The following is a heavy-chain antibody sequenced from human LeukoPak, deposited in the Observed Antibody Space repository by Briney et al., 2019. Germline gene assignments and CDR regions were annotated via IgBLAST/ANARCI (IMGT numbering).Heavy chain of an antibody. D-gene: IGHD4-17*01. CDR2: IYYNCGT. CDR1: GCSISSYY. Sequence: PSETLSFTCTASGCSISSYYWRWIQQPPGKGLERIVNIYYNCGTNYNPSLKRQVTISADTSNNPSSLQLSSVTAADSAVYYCARGSDYGDHGNYYSYYMDVWGKGTTVTVSS. V-gene: IGHV4-59*01. CDR3: ARGSDYGDHGNYYSYYMDV. J-gene: IGHJ6*03.